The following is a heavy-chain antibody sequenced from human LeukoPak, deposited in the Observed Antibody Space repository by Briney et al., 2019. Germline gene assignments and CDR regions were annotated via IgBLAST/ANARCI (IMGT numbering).Heavy chain of an antibody. J-gene: IGHJ4*02. CDR1: GYTFTGYY. CDR3: ANFPGYSSSWYFDY. CDR2: INPNSGGT. V-gene: IGHV1-2*02. D-gene: IGHD6-13*01. Sequence: ASVKVSCKASGYTFTGYYMHWVRQAPGQGLEWMGWINPNSGGTNYAQKFQGRVTMTRDTPISTAYMELSRLRSDDTAVYYCANFPGYSSSWYFDYWGQGTLFTVSS.